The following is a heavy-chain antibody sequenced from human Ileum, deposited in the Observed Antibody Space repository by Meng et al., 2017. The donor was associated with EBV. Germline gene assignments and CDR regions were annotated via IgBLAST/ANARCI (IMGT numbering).Heavy chain of an antibody. CDR2: IISIFITT. D-gene: IGHD3-22*01. J-gene: IGHJ4*02. CDR3: ARVGVEQCKNFSGYCESPFDY. Sequence: HSGASMNNPRPSWNVPSKTSGGTFISKGLHQVRQALGQGLESIEVIISIFITTNYAQKFQGRVTITADESTSTAYMELSSLTSEDTAVYYYARVGVEQCKNFSGYCESPFDYWGQGTLVTVSS. V-gene: IGHV1-69*01. CDR1: GGTFISKG.